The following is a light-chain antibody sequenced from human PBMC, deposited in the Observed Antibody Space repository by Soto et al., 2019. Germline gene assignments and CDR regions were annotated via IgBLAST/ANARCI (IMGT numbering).Light chain of an antibody. CDR1: QSINNW. Sequence: DIQMTQSPSTLSASVGDRVTITCRASQSINNWLAWYQQKPGKAPKLFIYKASTLESGVPSRFSGSGSGTEFTLSISSLQPDDFATYFCQQYESVPRTFGQGTKVEIK. V-gene: IGKV1-5*03. CDR3: QQYESVPRT. CDR2: KAS. J-gene: IGKJ1*01.